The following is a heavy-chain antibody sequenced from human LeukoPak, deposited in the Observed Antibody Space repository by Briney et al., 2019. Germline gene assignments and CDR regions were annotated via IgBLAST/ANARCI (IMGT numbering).Heavy chain of an antibody. CDR2: ISGDGGGT. CDR3: AKDSSSRSLTRYYYYGMDV. J-gene: IGHJ6*02. Sequence: GGSLRLSCAASGFTFDEYAMHWVRQAPGKGLEWVSLISGDGGGTHYAESVKGRFTISRDNRKNSLHLQMNSLRTEDTALYYCAKDSSSRSLTRYYYYGMDVWGQGTTVTVSS. V-gene: IGHV3-43*02. CDR1: GFTFDEYA. D-gene: IGHD6-13*01.